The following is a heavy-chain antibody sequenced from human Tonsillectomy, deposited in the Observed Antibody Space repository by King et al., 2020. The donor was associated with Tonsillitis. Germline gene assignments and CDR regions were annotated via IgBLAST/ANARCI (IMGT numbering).Heavy chain of an antibody. V-gene: IGHV3-48*01. Sequence: VQLVESGGGLVQPGGSLRLSCAASGFTFSSYRMDWVRQAPGKGLEWVSYIDTGGSPTNYADSVEGRFTISRDDAKKSLELHMSSLRVKDTAVYYCVREASYGYHYFEYWGQGSLVTVSS. D-gene: IGHD5-18*01. J-gene: IGHJ4*02. CDR1: GFTFSSYR. CDR3: VREASYGYHYFEY. CDR2: IDTGGSPT.